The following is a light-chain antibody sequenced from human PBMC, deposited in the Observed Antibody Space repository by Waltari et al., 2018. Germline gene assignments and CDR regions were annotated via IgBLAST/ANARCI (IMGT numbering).Light chain of an antibody. CDR2: DVD. Sequence: QSALTQPRSVSGSPGQSVTLSCTGTNSDVGAYNYVSWYQQLPGKAPKLVIYDVDKRPSEVPDRFAGSQDGNTAYLTISGLQADDEADYYCCSYAGRYTSVFGGGTKVTVL. CDR1: NSDVGAYNY. V-gene: IGLV2-11*01. J-gene: IGLJ2*01. CDR3: CSYAGRYTSV.